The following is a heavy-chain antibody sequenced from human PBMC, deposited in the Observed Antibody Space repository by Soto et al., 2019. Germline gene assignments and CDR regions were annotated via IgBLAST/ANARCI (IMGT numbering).Heavy chain of an antibody. CDR1: GFTFPSYA. Sequence: GGSLRLSCAASGFTFPSYAMSWVRQAPGKGLEWVSSISGSGGSTYYADSVKGRFTISRDSSKDTLYLQMSSLRAEDTAVYYCAKDTNCDFWSGDSTGDHYGMDVWGQGTTVTVSS. CDR2: ISGSGGST. J-gene: IGHJ6*02. D-gene: IGHD3-3*01. V-gene: IGHV3-23*01. CDR3: AKDTNCDFWSGDSTGDHYGMDV.